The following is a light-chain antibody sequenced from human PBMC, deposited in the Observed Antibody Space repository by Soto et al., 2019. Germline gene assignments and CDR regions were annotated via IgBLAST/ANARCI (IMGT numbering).Light chain of an antibody. CDR1: SSDVGGYNY. CDR2: DVS. J-gene: IGLJ2*01. V-gene: IGLV2-11*01. Sequence: QSVLTQPRSVSGSPGQSVTISCTGTSSDVGGYNYVSWYQQHPGEAPKLMIYDVSKRPSGVPDRFSGSKSGNTAALTISGLQAEDEADYYCCSYAGTDVVFGGGTKLTVL. CDR3: CSYAGTDVV.